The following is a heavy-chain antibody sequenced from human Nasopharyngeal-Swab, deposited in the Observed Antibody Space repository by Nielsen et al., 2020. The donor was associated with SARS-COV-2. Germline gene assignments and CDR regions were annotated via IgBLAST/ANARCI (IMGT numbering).Heavy chain of an antibody. CDR1: SGTFSSYA. Sequence: SAQVSSNASSGTFSSYAISCVRQAPAQGLEWMGGIIPIFGTANYAQKFQGRVTIPADESTSTAYMELSSLRSEDTAVYYCARETHDCSSTSCPPGYWGQGTLVTVSS. D-gene: IGHD2-2*01. V-gene: IGHV1-69*13. CDR2: IIPIFGTA. J-gene: IGHJ4*02. CDR3: ARETHDCSSTSCPPGY.